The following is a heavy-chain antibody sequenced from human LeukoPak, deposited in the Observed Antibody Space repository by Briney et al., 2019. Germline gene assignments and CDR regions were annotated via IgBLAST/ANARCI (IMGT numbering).Heavy chain of an antibody. D-gene: IGHD3-10*01. J-gene: IGHJ4*02. CDR1: GYSFTSYW. CDR2: IYPGDSDT. Sequence: GESLKISCKGSGYSFTSYWIGWVRQMPGKGLEWMGIIYPGDSDTRYSPSLQGQVTISADKSISTAYLQWSSLKASDTAMYYCARRRGSGSYSSTHFDYWGQGTLVTVSS. V-gene: IGHV5-51*01. CDR3: ARRRGSGSYSSTHFDY.